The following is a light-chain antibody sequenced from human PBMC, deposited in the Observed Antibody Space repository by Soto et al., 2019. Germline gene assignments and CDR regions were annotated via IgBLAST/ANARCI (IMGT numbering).Light chain of an antibody. CDR1: TGAVTSGHY. J-gene: IGLJ1*01. CDR2: DTS. V-gene: IGLV7-46*01. CDR3: LLSYSAYYV. Sequence: QAVVTQEPSLTVAPGGTVTLTCGSSTGAVTSGHYPYWFQQKPGQAPRTLIYDTSNKHSWTPARFSGSLLGGKAALTLSGAQPEDEAEYYCLLSYSAYYVFGTGTRVTVL.